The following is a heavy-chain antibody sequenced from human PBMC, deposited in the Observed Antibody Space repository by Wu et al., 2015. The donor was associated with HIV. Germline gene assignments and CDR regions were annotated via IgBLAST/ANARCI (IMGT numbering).Heavy chain of an antibody. CDR2: INPNSGGT. CDR3: ASSVEPYDSSGYYIDAFDI. CDR1: GYTFTGYY. V-gene: IGHV1-2*02. Sequence: QVQLEQSGAEVKKPGASVKVSCKASGYTFTGYYMHWVRQAPGQGLEWMGWINPNSGGTNYAQKFQGRVTMTRDTSISTAYMELSRLRSDDTAVYYCASSVEPYDSSGYYIDAFDIWGQGTMVTVSS. D-gene: IGHD3-22*01. J-gene: IGHJ3*02.